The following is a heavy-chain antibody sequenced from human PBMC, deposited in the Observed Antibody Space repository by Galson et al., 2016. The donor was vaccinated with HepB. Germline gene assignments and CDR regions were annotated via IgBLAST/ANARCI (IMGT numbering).Heavy chain of an antibody. V-gene: IGHV1-8*02. Sequence: SVKVSCKVSGYTFRAYDISWVRQAPGQGLEWMGWMNPDSGNTGYGQRLRGRIAMTSDASINTVYMELQSLRSEDTAVYYCARAIRNQLLSEHWGQGILITVSS. CDR1: GYTFRAYD. J-gene: IGHJ1*01. CDR2: MNPDSGNT. D-gene: IGHD1-14*01. CDR3: ARAIRNQLLSEH.